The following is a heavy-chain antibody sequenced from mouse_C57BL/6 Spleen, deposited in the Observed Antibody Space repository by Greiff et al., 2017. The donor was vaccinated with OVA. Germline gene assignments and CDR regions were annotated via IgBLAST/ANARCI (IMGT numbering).Heavy chain of an antibody. J-gene: IGHJ3*01. D-gene: IGHD1-1*01. CDR1: GYTFTSYW. CDR2: IHPSDSDT. Sequence: QVQLKQPGAELVKPGASVKVSCKASGYTFTSYWMHWVKQRPGQGLEWIGRIHPSDSDTNYNQKFKGKATLTVDKSSSTAYMQLSSLTSEDSAVYYCAMGDYYGSFAYWGQGTLVTVSA. V-gene: IGHV1-74*01. CDR3: AMGDYYGSFAY.